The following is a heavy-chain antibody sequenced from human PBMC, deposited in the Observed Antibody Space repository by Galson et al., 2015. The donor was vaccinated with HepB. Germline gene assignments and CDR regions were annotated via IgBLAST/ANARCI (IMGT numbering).Heavy chain of an antibody. V-gene: IGHV5-10-1*01. CDR1: GYSFTSYW. CDR2: IDPSDSYT. D-gene: IGHD3-22*01. CDR3: ARGPRVVVVQGWGASDY. J-gene: IGHJ4*02. Sequence: QSGAEVKKPGESLRISCKGSGYSFTSYWISWVRQMPGKGLEWMGRIDPSDSYTNYSPSYQGHVTISADKSISTAYLQWSSLKASDTAMYYCARGPRVVVVQGWGASDYWGQGTLVTVSS.